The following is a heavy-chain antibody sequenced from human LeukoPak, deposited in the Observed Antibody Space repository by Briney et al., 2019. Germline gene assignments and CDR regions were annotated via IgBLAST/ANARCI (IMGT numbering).Heavy chain of an antibody. CDR3: ARRPRGVIIKSWFDS. CDR1: GGSISSYY. D-gene: IGHD3-10*01. J-gene: IGHJ5*01. Sequence: KTSETLSLTCTVSGGSISSYYWSWIRQPPGKGLEWIGEINHSGSTNYNPSLKSRVTILLDTSKNQFSLNLSSVTAADTAVYYCARRPRGVIIKSWFDSWGQGTLVTVSS. CDR2: INHSGST. V-gene: IGHV4-34*01.